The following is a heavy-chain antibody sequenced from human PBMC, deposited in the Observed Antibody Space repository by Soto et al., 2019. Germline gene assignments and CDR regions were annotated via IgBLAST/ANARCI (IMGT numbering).Heavy chain of an antibody. CDR1: GFTFNSYE. CDR3: ARIGAGGWDIPFDV. D-gene: IGHD6-19*01. J-gene: IGHJ4*02. Sequence: EVQLVESGGRLVQPGGSLRLSCAASGFTFNSYEMTWVRQAPGKGLEWISYISDSGHTIHYAESVKGRFTISRDSADNSLYLRLDSLRAEDTAVYYCARIGAGGWDIPFDVWGQGTLVTVSS. V-gene: IGHV3-48*03. CDR2: ISDSGHTI.